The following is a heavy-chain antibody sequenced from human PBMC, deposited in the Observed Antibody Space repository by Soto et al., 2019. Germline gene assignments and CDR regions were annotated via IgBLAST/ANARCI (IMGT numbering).Heavy chain of an antibody. J-gene: IGHJ6*02. CDR2: ISAYNGNT. Sequence: ASVKVSCKASGYTFTSYGISWVQQAPGQGLEWMGWISAYNGNTNYAQKLQGRVTMTTDTSTNTAYMELRSLRSDDTAVYYCATGEIAAAGTRNYYYYYGMDVWGQGTTVTVSS. V-gene: IGHV1-18*01. D-gene: IGHD6-13*01. CDR1: GYTFTSYG. CDR3: ATGEIAAAGTRNYYYYYGMDV.